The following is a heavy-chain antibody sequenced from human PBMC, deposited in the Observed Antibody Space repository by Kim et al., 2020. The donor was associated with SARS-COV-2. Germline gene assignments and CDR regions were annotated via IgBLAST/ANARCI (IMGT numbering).Heavy chain of an antibody. V-gene: IGHV3-21*01. CDR2: ISTSSSYI. CDR3: ARDGTLRLGELSLTYYYYGMDV. D-gene: IGHD3-16*02. Sequence: GSLRLSCAASGFTFSSYSMNWVRRAPGKGLEWVSSISTSSSYIYYADSVKGRFTISRNNAKNSLYLQMNSLRAEDTAVYYCARDGTLRLGELSLTYYYYGMDVWGQGTTVTVSS. CDR1: GFTFSSYS. J-gene: IGHJ6*02.